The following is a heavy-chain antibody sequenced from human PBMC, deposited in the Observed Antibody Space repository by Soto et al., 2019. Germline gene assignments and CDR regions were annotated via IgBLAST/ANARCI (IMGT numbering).Heavy chain of an antibody. V-gene: IGHV4-39*01. Sequence: QLQLQESGPGLVKPSETLSLTCSVSGASISESGYYWGWIRQPPGKGLEYIGNVYYSGLTHYSPSLRSRVTMSIDTSQNHCSLTLSSVTAADTAVYYCAKHRSGTMGSHWGQGILVTVSS. CDR2: VYYSGLT. CDR3: AKHRSGTMGSH. J-gene: IGHJ4*02. D-gene: IGHD1-7*01. CDR1: GASISESGYY.